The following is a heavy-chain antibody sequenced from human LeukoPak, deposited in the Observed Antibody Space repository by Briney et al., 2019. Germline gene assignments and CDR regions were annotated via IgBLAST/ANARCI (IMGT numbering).Heavy chain of an antibody. V-gene: IGHV3-20*01. CDR1: GFTFDDYG. CDR3: ARDRIAVAGDWYFDL. Sequence: PGGSLRLSCAASGFTFDDYGMSWVRQAPGKGLEWVSGINWNGGSTGYADSVKGRFTISRDNAKNSLYLQMNSLRAEDTALYHCARDRIAVAGDWYFDLWGRGTLVTVSS. CDR2: INWNGGST. J-gene: IGHJ2*01. D-gene: IGHD6-19*01.